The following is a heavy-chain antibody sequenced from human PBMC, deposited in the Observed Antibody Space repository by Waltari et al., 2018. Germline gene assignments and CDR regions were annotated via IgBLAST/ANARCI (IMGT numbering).Heavy chain of an antibody. CDR3: ARLTFGGVIGPFDY. J-gene: IGHJ4*02. CDR1: GYSISSGYY. CDR2: IYHSGST. V-gene: IGHV4-38-2*02. Sequence: QVQLQESGPGLVKPSETLSLTCTVSGYSISSGYYWGWIRQPPGKGLEWIGSIYHSGSTYYNPSLKSRVTISVDTSKNQFSLKLSSVTAADTAVYYCARLTFGGVIGPFDYWGQGTLVTVSS. D-gene: IGHD3-16*02.